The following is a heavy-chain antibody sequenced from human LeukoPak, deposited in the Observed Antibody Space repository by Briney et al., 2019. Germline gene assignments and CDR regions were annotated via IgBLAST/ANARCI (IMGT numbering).Heavy chain of an antibody. D-gene: IGHD6-19*01. CDR2: INDSGDIT. J-gene: IGHJ4*02. Sequence: GGSLRLSCAASGFTLNIYAMSGVRQAPGKGLEWVSSINDSGDITNYADSVKGRFTIARDDSKNTVYLDMKSLTAEDTALYYCARGGWCFDFWGQATLVTVSS. CDR1: GFTLNIYA. V-gene: IGHV3-23*01. CDR3: ARGGWCFDF.